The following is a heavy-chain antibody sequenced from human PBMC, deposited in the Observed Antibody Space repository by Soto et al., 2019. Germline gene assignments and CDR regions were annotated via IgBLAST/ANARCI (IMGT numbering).Heavy chain of an antibody. J-gene: IGHJ4*02. D-gene: IGHD5-18*01. CDR1: GFTFSGYG. V-gene: IGHV3-30*18. CDR2: ISYDGSEK. Sequence: QVHLLESGGGVVQPGRSLRLSCAASGFTFSGYGMHWVRQAPGKGLEWVAVISYDGSEKYYADSVKGRFTISRDNSRNTVSLQMNSLRPEDTAVYYCANEIGGRGYNNGRDYWGQGTLVTVSS. CDR3: ANEIGGRGYNNGRDY.